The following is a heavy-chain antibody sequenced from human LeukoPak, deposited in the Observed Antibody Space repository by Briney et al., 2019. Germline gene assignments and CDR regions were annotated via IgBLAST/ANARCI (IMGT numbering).Heavy chain of an antibody. Sequence: GGSLRLSCAASGFTFSSYAMSWVRQAPGKGLEWVSAISGSGGSTYYAGSVKGRFTISRDNSKNTLYLQMNSLRAEDTAVYYCAKGRYYYGSGSYYELDYWGQGTLVTVSS. CDR1: GFTFSSYA. CDR2: ISGSGGST. CDR3: AKGRYYYGSGSYYELDY. V-gene: IGHV3-23*01. J-gene: IGHJ4*02. D-gene: IGHD3-10*01.